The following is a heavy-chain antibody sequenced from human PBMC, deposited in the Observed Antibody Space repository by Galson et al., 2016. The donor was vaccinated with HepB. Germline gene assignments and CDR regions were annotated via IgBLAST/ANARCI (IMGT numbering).Heavy chain of an antibody. CDR1: GGSISNTDYY. J-gene: IGHJ3*02. CDR2: IYYSGIT. CDR3: ARDGVEMATIRGAAFDI. V-gene: IGHV4-30-4*01. Sequence: TLSLTCTVSGGSISNTDYYWSWIRQPPGKGLEWIGYIYYSGITSYNPSLKSRVTISVDTSRNQFSLKLRSVTAADTAVYYCARDGVEMATIRGAAFDIWGQGTMVTVSS. D-gene: IGHD5-24*01.